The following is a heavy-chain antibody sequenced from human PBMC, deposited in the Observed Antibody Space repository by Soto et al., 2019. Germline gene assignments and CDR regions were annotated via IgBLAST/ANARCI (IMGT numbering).Heavy chain of an antibody. CDR2: ISWNSGSI. Sequence: SLRLSCAASGFTFDDYAMHWVRQAPGKGLEWVSGISWNSGSIGYADSVKGRFTISRDNSKKTMYLQMKSLRAEDTAVYYCAKDRRYDFWSGFYGYWGQGTLVTVSS. V-gene: IGHV3-9*01. D-gene: IGHD3-3*01. CDR1: GFTFDDYA. J-gene: IGHJ4*02. CDR3: AKDRRYDFWSGFYGY.